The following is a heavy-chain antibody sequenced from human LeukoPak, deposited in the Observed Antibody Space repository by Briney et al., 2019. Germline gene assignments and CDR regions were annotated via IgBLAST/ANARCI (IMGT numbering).Heavy chain of an antibody. V-gene: IGHV4-34*01. Sequence: SETLSLTCAVYGGSFSGYYWSWIRQPPGKGLEWIGEINHSGSTNYNPSLKSRVTISVDTSKNQFSLKLSSVTAADTAVYYCARLTLYYYDSTDAFDIWGQGTMVTVSS. J-gene: IGHJ3*02. CDR3: ARLTLYYYDSTDAFDI. D-gene: IGHD3-22*01. CDR1: GGSFSGYY. CDR2: INHSGST.